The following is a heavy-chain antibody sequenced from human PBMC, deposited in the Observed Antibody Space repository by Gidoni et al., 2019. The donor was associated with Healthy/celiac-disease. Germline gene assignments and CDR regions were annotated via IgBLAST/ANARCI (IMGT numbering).Heavy chain of an antibody. CDR2: ISSSSSYT. J-gene: IGHJ2*01. Sequence: QVQLVESGGGLVKPGGSLRLSCAASGFTFSDYYMSWIRQAPGKGLGWVSYISSSSSYTNYADSVKGRFTISRDNAKNSLYLQMNSLRAEDTAVYYCARVGALTGNGYFDLWGRGTLVTVSS. V-gene: IGHV3-11*06. CDR1: GFTFSDYY. D-gene: IGHD1-26*01. CDR3: ARVGALTGNGYFDL.